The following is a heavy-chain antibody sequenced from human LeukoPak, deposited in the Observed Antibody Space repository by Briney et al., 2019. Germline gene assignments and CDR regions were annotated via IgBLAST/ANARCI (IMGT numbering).Heavy chain of an antibody. J-gene: IGHJ3*02. D-gene: IGHD3-10*01. CDR1: GGSISSYY. V-gene: IGHV4-59*01. CDR2: ITNIGST. Sequence: SETLSLTCTVSGGSISSYYWSWIRQSPGKGLEWIGYITNIGSTNYNPSLKSRVTISGDTSRNQFSLKLSSVTAADTAVYYCAREPHYYGSGSYYFLGAFDIWGQGTMVTVSS. CDR3: AREPHYYGSGSYYFLGAFDI.